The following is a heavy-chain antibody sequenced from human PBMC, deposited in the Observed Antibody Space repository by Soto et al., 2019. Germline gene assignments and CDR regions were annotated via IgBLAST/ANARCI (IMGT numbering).Heavy chain of an antibody. CDR3: ATVSGPSGF. D-gene: IGHD3-10*01. V-gene: IGHV3-23*01. CDR2: ISGSGGST. CDR1: RFTFSSYA. Sequence: EVQLLESGGGLVQPGGSLRLSCAASRFTFSSYAMSWVRQAPGKGLEWVSAISGSGGSTYYADSVKGRFTISRDNSKNTLFLQMNSLRAEDTAVFYCATVSGPSGFWGQGTLVTVSS. J-gene: IGHJ4*02.